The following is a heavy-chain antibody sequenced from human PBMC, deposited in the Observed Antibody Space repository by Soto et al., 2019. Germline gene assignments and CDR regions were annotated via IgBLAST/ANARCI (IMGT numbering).Heavy chain of an antibody. CDR2: SIPTFGTT. V-gene: IGHV1-69*06. CDR1: GGLLSSYA. CDR3: ARGINDYYDGTGPSWDDAFDI. Sequence: QVQLVQSGAEVKRPGSSVKVSCKTSGGLLSSYAISWVRQAPGQGLEWMGGSIPTFGTTVYAQNFQGRVSITADRSTGTAYLELRGLRSQDTAVYYCARGINDYYDGTGPSWDDAFDIWGQGTMVPVSS. J-gene: IGHJ3*02. D-gene: IGHD3-22*01.